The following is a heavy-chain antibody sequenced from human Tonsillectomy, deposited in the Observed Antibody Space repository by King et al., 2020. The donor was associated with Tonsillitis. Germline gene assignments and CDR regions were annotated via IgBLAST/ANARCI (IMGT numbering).Heavy chain of an antibody. V-gene: IGHV3-7*03. CDR3: VRVGDSSNYRPAHY. J-gene: IGHJ4*02. CDR1: GFIFSNYW. CDR2: IKNDGSES. Sequence: VQLVQSGGHLVQPGGSLRLSCATSGFIFSNYWMSWVRQAPGKGLEWVANIKNDGSESHYVDSVKGRFTISRDNTNNLLSLQMNSLRTEDAAVYHCVRVGDSSNYRPAHYWGQGTLVAVSS. D-gene: IGHD2-2*01.